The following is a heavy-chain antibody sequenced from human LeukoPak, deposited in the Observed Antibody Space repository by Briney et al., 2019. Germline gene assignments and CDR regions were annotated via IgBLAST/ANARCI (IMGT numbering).Heavy chain of an antibody. D-gene: IGHD3-22*01. Sequence: PSETLSLTCTVSGGSISSYYWSWIRQPPGKGLEWIGYIYYSGSTNYNPSLKSRVTISVDTSKNQFSLKLSSVTAADTAVYYCARADSSGYYPVHDAFDIWGQGTMVTVSS. V-gene: IGHV4-59*01. J-gene: IGHJ3*02. CDR2: IYYSGST. CDR3: ARADSSGYYPVHDAFDI. CDR1: GGSISSYY.